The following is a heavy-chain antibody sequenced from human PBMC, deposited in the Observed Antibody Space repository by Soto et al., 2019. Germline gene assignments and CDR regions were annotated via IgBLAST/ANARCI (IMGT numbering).Heavy chain of an antibody. CDR2: ISGSGGST. J-gene: IGHJ3*02. V-gene: IGHV3-23*01. CDR1: GFTFSSYA. D-gene: IGHD3-3*01. Sequence: EVQLLESGGGLVQPGGSLRLSCAASGFTFSSYAMSWVRQAPGKGLEWVSAISGSGGSTYYADSVKGRFTISRDNSKNTLYLQMNSLRAEDTAVYYCASASYDFWSGYYSGAFDIWGQGTMVTVSS. CDR3: ASASYDFWSGYYSGAFDI.